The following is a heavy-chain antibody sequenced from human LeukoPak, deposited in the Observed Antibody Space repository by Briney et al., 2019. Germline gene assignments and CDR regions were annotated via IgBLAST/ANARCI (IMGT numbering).Heavy chain of an antibody. V-gene: IGHV4-39*07. CDR3: ARRGNSGGFDY. CDR1: GGSISSSSYY. CDR2: IYHSGST. D-gene: IGHD2-15*01. J-gene: IGHJ4*02. Sequence: SETLSLTCTVSGGSISSSSYYWGWIRQPPGKGLEWIGSIYHSGSTNYNPSLKSRVTISVDKSKNQFSLNLSFVTAADTAVYYCARRGNSGGFDYWGQGTLVTVSS.